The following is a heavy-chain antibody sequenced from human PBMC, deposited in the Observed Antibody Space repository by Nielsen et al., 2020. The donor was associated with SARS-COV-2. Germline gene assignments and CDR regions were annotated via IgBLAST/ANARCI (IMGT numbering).Heavy chain of an antibody. V-gene: IGHV3-53*01. J-gene: IGHJ3*02. CDR1: GFSVSRYF. Sequence: GESLKISCAASGFSVSRYFMSWVRQAPGKGLEWLSIIYRSDNSYYADSVKGRFTISRDNSKNTLYLQMNSLTGDDTAVYYCASGSGDSLAFDIWGQGTMVIVPS. CDR3: ASGSGDSLAFDI. CDR2: IYRSDNS. D-gene: IGHD1-26*01.